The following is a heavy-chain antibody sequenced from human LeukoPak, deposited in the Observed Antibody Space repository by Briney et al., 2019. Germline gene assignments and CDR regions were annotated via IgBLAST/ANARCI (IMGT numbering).Heavy chain of an antibody. CDR2: IYYSGST. CDR3: AVTSRRDGFWSGYYTQDFGY. J-gene: IGHJ4*02. CDR1: GGSIGSSSYY. Sequence: KASETLSLTCTVSGGSIGSSSYYWGWIRQPPGKGLEWIGSIYYSGSTYYNPSLKSRVTISVGTSKNQFSLKLSSVTAADTAVYYCAVTSRRDGFWSGYYTQDFGYWGQGTLVTVSS. D-gene: IGHD3-3*01. V-gene: IGHV4-39*07.